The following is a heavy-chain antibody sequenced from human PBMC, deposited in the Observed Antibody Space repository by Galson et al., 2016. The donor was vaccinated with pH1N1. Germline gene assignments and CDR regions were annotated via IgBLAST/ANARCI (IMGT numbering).Heavy chain of an antibody. V-gene: IGHV6-1*01. J-gene: IGHJ4*02. D-gene: IGHD6-19*01. Sequence: CAISGDSVSSNSAAWNWIRQSPSRGLEWLGRTYYRSKWFYNYAVSVQGRITINPDTSKNQFSLQLNPVTPEDTAVHYRARHSPGRAVGVFDCWGQGTLVTVSS. CDR1: GDSVSSNSAA. CDR2: TYYRSKWFY. CDR3: ARHSPGRAVGVFDC.